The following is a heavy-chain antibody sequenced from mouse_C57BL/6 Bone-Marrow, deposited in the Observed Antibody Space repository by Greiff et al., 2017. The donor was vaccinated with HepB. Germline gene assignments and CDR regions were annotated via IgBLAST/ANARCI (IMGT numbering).Heavy chain of an antibody. D-gene: IGHD1-1*01. CDR3: TRDYYGSSPFDY. CDR1: GFTFSSYA. Sequence: EVKLVESGEGLVKPGGSLKLSCAASGFTFSSYAMSWVRQTPEKRLEWVAYISSGGDYIYYADTVKGRFTLSRDNARNTLYLQMSSLKSEDTAMYYCTRDYYGSSPFDYWGQGTTLTVSS. J-gene: IGHJ2*01. V-gene: IGHV5-9-1*02. CDR2: ISSGGDYI.